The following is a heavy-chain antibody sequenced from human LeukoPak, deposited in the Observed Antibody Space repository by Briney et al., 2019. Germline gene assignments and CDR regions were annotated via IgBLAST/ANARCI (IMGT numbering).Heavy chain of an antibody. D-gene: IGHD2-21*01. CDR2: TYYRSKWSN. J-gene: IGHJ5*01. Sequence: SQTLSLTCGISGDSVSSNSAAWNWIRQSPSRGLEWLGRTYYRSKWSNDYAESVKSRITINPDTSKNQFSLQLSSVTPEDTAVYYCARGSAISVRTLDSWGQGTLVIVSS. CDR1: GDSVSSNSAA. V-gene: IGHV6-1*01. CDR3: ARGSAISVRTLDS.